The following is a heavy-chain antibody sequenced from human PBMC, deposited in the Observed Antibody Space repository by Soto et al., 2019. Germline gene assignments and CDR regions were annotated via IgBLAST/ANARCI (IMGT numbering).Heavy chain of an antibody. V-gene: IGHV3-48*02. D-gene: IGHD4-4*01. CDR1: GFTFSSYT. Sequence: GGSLRLSCAASGFTFSSYTLNWVRQVPGKGLEWVSYIGDIIYYADSVKGRFTISRDNAKNSVYLQMNSLRDEDTAVYYCARESAYSFDYWGQGTLVTVSS. CDR2: IGDII. CDR3: ARESAYSFDY. J-gene: IGHJ4*02.